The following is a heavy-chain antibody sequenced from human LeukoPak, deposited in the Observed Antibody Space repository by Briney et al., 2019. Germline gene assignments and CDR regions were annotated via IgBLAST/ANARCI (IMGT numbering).Heavy chain of an antibody. CDR3: ARDFGLTGKVDY. V-gene: IGHV3-48*02. CDR2: ISSGSGTM. D-gene: IGHD1-20*01. Sequence: PGGSLRLSCAASGFTFSSYSMNWVRQAPGKGLEWVSYISSGSGTMYYADSVKGRFTISRDNVKNSLYLQMNSLRDEDTAVYYCARDFGLTGKVDYWGQGTLVTVSS. J-gene: IGHJ4*02. CDR1: GFTFSSYS.